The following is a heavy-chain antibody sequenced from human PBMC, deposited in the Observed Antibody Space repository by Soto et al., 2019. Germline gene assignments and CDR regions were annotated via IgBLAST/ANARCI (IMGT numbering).Heavy chain of an antibody. CDR1: GGSFSGYY. Sequence: QVQLQQWGAGLLKPSETLSLTCAVLGGSFSGYYWTWIRQPPGKGLEWIGEINHSGSTNFNSSLKSRVTISVDRSKTQFSLKLGSVTAADTAVYYCARQEVPQWFTKGYYGMDVWGQGTTVTVSS. V-gene: IGHV4-34*01. CDR2: INHSGST. CDR3: ARQEVPQWFTKGYYGMDV. D-gene: IGHD2-8*01. J-gene: IGHJ6*02.